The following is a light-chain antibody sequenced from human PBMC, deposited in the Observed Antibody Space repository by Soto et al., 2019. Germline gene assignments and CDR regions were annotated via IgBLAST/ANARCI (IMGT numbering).Light chain of an antibody. Sequence: EIVLTQSPATLSLSPGERATLSCGVSQSVSSRYLAWYQQKPGLAPRLLIYDASSRATGIPDRFSGSGSGTDFTLTISRLEPEDFAVYYCQQYGSSPVTFGQGTKVEIK. J-gene: IGKJ1*01. CDR2: DAS. CDR3: QQYGSSPVT. CDR1: QSVSSRY. V-gene: IGKV3D-20*01.